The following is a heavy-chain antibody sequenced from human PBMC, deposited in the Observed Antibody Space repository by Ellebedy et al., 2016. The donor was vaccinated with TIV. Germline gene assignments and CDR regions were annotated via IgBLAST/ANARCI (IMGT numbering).Heavy chain of an antibody. CDR2: IYSGGST. CDR3: AADMRTWGPAAPDS. J-gene: IGHJ4*02. D-gene: IGHD6-13*01. V-gene: IGHV3-53*05. CDR1: GFTVSSNY. Sequence: PGGSLRLSCAASGFTVSSNYMSWVRQAPGKGLEWVSVIYSGGSTYYADSVKGRFTISRDNSKNSLYLQMNSLRGEDTGVYYCAADMRTWGPAAPDSWGQGTLVTASS.